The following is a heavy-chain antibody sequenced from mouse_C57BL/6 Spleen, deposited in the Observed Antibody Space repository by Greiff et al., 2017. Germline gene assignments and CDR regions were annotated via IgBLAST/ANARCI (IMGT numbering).Heavy chain of an antibody. J-gene: IGHJ2*01. V-gene: IGHV14-4*01. CDR3: ARDYGSSLDD. D-gene: IGHD1-1*01. CDR1: GFNIKDDY. CDR2: IDPVNGDT. Sequence: EVQLQQSGAELVRPGASVKLSCTASGFNIKDDYMHWVKQRPEQGLEWIGWIDPVNGDTEYASKFQGKATITADTSSNTAYLQLSSRTSEDTAVYYCARDYGSSLDDWGQGTTLTVSS.